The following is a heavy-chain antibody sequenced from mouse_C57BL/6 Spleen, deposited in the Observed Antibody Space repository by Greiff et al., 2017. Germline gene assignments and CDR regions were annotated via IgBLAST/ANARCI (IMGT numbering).Heavy chain of an antibody. CDR1: GFNIKDDY. D-gene: IGHD2-1*01. Sequence: VQLQQSGAELVRPGASVKLSCTASGFNIKDDYMHWVKQRPEQGLEWIGWIDPENGDTEYASKFQGKATITADTSSNPAYLQLSSLTSEDTAVYYCTKDGNSWFAYWGQGTLVTVSA. CDR3: TKDGNSWFAY. V-gene: IGHV14-4*01. CDR2: IDPENGDT. J-gene: IGHJ3*01.